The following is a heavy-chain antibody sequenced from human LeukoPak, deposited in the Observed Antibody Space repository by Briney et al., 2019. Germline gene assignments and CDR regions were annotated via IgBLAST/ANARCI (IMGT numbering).Heavy chain of an antibody. V-gene: IGHV3-23*01. CDR3: AKDQIWGPIVVVPAATDY. CDR2: LSGSGYNT. Sequence: GGSLRLSCAASGFTFSSHALSWVRQAPGKGLEWVSSLSGSGYNTYYADSVKGRFTISRDNSKNTLYLQMNSLRAEDTAVYYCAKDQIWGPIVVVPAATDYWGQGTLVTVSS. J-gene: IGHJ4*02. D-gene: IGHD2-2*01. CDR1: GFTFSSHA.